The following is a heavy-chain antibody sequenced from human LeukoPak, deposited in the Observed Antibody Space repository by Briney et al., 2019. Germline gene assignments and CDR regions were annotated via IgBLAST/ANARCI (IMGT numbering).Heavy chain of an antibody. J-gene: IGHJ4*02. CDR2: VTTSGAST. V-gene: IGHV3-23*01. D-gene: IGHD3-22*01. Sequence: GGSLRLSCAASGFTFSSYAMSWVRLAPGKGLEWVSGVTTSGASTHYADSVKGRFTISRDNSKNTLFLQMHSLTAEDTAVYYCVTYDATGSYSSFVYWGQGTLVTVSS. CDR3: VTYDATGSYSSFVY. CDR1: GFTFSSYA.